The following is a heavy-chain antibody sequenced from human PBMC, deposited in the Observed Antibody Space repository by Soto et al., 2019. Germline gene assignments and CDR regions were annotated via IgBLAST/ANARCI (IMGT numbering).Heavy chain of an antibody. CDR3: ARGRTLLWFGESDSYNMDV. V-gene: IGHV1-2*04. CDR1: GYTFTGYY. CDR2: INPNSVDT. Sequence: ASVKVSCKTSGYTFTGYYIHWVRQAPGQGLEWLGWINPNSVDTKYAQNFQGWVAMTRDTSISTAYMELTILRSDDTALYYCARGRTLLWFGESDSYNMDVWGQGTTVTVSS. J-gene: IGHJ6*02. D-gene: IGHD3-10*01.